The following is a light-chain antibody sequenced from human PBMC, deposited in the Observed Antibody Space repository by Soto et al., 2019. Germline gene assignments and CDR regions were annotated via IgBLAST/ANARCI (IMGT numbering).Light chain of an antibody. CDR2: GAS. CDR3: QQYGSSPET. CDR1: QSVSSNY. V-gene: IGKV3-20*01. Sequence: EIVLTQSPGTLSLSPGERVTLSFGASQSVSSNYLAWYQQKPGQAPRLIIYGASSSATGIPDRFSGSRSGTDFTLTISRLEHEDFAVYYCQQYGSSPETFGQGTKVDI. J-gene: IGKJ1*01.